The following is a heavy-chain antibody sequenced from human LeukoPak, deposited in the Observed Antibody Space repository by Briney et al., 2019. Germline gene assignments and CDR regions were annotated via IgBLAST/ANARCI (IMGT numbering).Heavy chain of an antibody. CDR2: IRQDGRQQ. CDR1: GFTFSNYW. V-gene: IGHV3-7*03. D-gene: IGHD1-1*01. Sequence: PGRSLRLACAASGFTFSNYWLFSVRQPPGKWLQLVATIRQDGRQQNCVDSVKGRDTISRPNANNSLHRQMKRPRAEHTAIVHCVTTTRSAPFDPWGKGTLVTVS. J-gene: IGHJ5*02. CDR3: VTTTRSAPFDP.